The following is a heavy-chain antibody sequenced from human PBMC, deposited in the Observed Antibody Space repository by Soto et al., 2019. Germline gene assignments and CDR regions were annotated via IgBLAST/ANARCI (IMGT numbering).Heavy chain of an antibody. J-gene: IGHJ6*02. CDR1: GGSISSGGYY. V-gene: IGHV4-31*03. Sequence: QVQLQESGPGLVKPSQTLSLTCTVSGGSISSGGYYWSWIRQHPGKGLEWIGYIYYSGSTYYNPSRKRRVXXXVXXSKNQFSLKLSSVTAADTAVYYCARGGRRSPVMDVWGQGTTVTVSS. CDR2: IYYSGST. CDR3: ARGGRRSPVMDV.